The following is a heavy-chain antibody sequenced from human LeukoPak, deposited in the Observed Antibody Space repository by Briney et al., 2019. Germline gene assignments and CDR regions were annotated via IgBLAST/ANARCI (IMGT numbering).Heavy chain of an antibody. CDR2: IYYSGTT. CDR1: GGSISSSSYY. V-gene: IGHV4-39*01. CDR3: ARFPWSGYFFTRIDY. D-gene: IGHD3-3*01. J-gene: IGHJ4*02. Sequence: SETLSLTCTVSGGSISSSSYYWGWIRQPPGKGLEWIGSIYYSGTTYYNPSLKSRVTISVDTSKKQFSLKLSSVTAAVTAVSYCARFPWSGYFFTRIDYWGQGTLVTVSS.